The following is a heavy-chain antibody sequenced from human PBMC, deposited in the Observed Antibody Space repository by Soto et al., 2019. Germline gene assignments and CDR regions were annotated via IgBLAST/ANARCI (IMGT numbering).Heavy chain of an antibody. CDR2: ITGSGINA. CDR3: AKSGDSSGFYHWYFDL. V-gene: IGHV3-23*01. D-gene: IGHD3-22*01. CDR1: GFAFSSYA. Sequence: GGSLRLSCAASGFAFSSYAMSWVRQAPGKGLEWVSTITGSGINAYYAVSVKGRFTISGDNSKNTLYLQMNSLRAEDTAVYYCAKSGDSSGFYHWYFDLWGRGSLVTVSS. J-gene: IGHJ2*01.